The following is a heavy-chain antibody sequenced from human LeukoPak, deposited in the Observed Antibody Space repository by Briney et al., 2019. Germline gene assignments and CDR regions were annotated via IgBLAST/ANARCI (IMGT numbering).Heavy chain of an antibody. V-gene: IGHV4-61*05. J-gene: IGHJ4*02. CDR3: ARATFEMISDY. Sequence: SETLSLTCTVSGGSISSSSYYWGWIRQPPGKGLEGIGRIYTSGSTNYNPSLKSRVTMSVDTSKNQFSLKLSSVTAADTAVYYCARATFEMISDYWGQGTLVTVSS. D-gene: IGHD3/OR15-3a*01. CDR2: IYTSGST. CDR1: GGSISSSSYY.